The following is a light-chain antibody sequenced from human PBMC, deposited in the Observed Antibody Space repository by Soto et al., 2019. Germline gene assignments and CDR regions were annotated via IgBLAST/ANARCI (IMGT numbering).Light chain of an antibody. CDR1: QSVLYSSNNKNY. J-gene: IGKJ5*01. CDR2: WAS. CDR3: QQYYNSPIT. Sequence: DIVMTQSPDSLAVSLGERATINCKSSQSVLYSSNNKNYLAWYQQKPGQPPKLLIYWASIRGSGVPDRFSGSGSGADFTLTISSLQAEDVAVYYCQQYYNSPITFGQGTRLEI. V-gene: IGKV4-1*01.